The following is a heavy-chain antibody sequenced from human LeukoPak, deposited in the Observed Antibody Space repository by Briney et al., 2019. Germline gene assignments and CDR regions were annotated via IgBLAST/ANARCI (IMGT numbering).Heavy chain of an antibody. CDR1: GVSITSYY. V-gene: IGHV4-59*01. CDR3: ARDQGGQYYDILTGYYSYYYGMDV. D-gene: IGHD3-9*01. J-gene: IGHJ6*01. Sequence: SETLSLTCTVSGVSITSYYWSCIREPPGKGLEWVGDISFSVRTNSNPSPRRRVTISVPKSKNQFSLKLSSVTAADTAVYYCARDQGGQYYDILTGYYSYYYGMDVWGQGTTVTVSS. CDR2: ISFSVRT.